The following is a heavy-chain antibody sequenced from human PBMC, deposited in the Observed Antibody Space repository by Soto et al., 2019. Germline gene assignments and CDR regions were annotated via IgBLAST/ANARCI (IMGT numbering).Heavy chain of an antibody. V-gene: IGHV3-23*01. CDR3: AKKSGTGMDV. D-gene: IGHD1-7*01. CDR1: GFTFSTYA. CDR2: IRGRGGST. Sequence: GGSLRLSCAPSGFTFSTYAMSWVRQAPGKGLEWVSRIRGRGGSTHYADSVKGRFTISRDNTGCTVYLQMNRLRAEDTAGYYCAKKSGTGMDVWGQGTTVTVSS. J-gene: IGHJ6*02.